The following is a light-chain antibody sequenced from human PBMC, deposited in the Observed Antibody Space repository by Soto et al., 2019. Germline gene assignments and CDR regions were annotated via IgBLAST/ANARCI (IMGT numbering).Light chain of an antibody. CDR2: EVN. Sequence: QSALTQSPSASGSPGQSDTISCTGTIRDVVGYNYVSWYQQHPGKAPKLMIYEVNKRPSGVTDRFYGSKSGNTASLTVAGLQAEDEAYYYCSSYAGSKEVIFGGGTKLTVL. CDR1: IRDVVGYNY. CDR3: SSYAGSKEVI. J-gene: IGLJ2*01. V-gene: IGLV2-8*01.